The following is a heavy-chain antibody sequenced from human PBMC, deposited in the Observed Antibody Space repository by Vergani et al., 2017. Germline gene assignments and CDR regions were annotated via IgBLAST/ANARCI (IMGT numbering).Heavy chain of an antibody. Sequence: EVQLVESGGGLVQPGRSLRLSCAASGFTFDDYAMHWVRQAPGKGLEWVSGISWNSGSIGYADSVKGRFTISRDNAKNSLYLQMNSLRAEDTALYYCARGGHYYDSSGYDQGYFDYWGQGTLVTVSS. CDR1: GFTFDDYA. V-gene: IGHV3-9*01. CDR2: ISWNSGSI. J-gene: IGHJ4*02. D-gene: IGHD3-22*01. CDR3: ARGGHYYDSSGYDQGYFDY.